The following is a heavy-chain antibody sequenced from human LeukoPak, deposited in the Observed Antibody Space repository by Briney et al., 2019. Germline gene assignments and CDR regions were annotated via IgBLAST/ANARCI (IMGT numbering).Heavy chain of an antibody. V-gene: IGHV4-38-2*02. CDR1: GYSISSGYY. D-gene: IGHD6-6*01. Sequence: SETLSLTCTVSGYSISSGYYWGWIRQPPGKGLEWIGSIYHSGSTYYNPSLKSRVTISVDTSKNQFSLKLSSVTAADTAVYYCARGSPYSSSDYWGQGTLVTVSS. CDR3: ARGSPYSSSDY. J-gene: IGHJ4*02. CDR2: IYHSGST.